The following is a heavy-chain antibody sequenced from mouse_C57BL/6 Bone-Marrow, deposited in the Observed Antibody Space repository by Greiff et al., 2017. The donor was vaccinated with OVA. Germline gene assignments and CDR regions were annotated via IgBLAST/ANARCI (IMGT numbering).Heavy chain of an antibody. CDR1: GYAFSSSW. J-gene: IGHJ2*01. D-gene: IGHD2-2*01. Sequence: VQRVESGPELVKPGASVKISCKASGYAFSSSWMNWVKQRPGKGLEWIGRIYPGDGDTNYNQKFKGKATLTVDKSSSTAYMQLSSLTSEDSAVYYCAICGYPDYWGQGTTLTVSS. CDR2: IYPGDGDT. V-gene: IGHV1-82*01. CDR3: AICGYPDY.